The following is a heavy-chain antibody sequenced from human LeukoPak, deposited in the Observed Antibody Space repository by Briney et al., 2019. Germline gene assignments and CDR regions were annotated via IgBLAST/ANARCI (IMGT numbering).Heavy chain of an antibody. CDR3: ARDAYYYDSSGYSPYFDY. V-gene: IGHV4-30-4*08. Sequence: PSQTLSLTCTVSGGSISSGDYYWSWIRQPPGKGLEWIGYIYYSGSTYYNPSLKSRVTISVDTSKNQFSLKLSSVTNADTAVYYCARDAYYYDSSGYSPYFDYWGQGTLVTVSS. J-gene: IGHJ4*02. D-gene: IGHD3-22*01. CDR1: GGSISSGDYY. CDR2: IYYSGST.